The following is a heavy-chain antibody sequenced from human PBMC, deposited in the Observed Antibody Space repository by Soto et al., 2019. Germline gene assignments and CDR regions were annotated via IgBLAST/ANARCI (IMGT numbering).Heavy chain of an antibody. D-gene: IGHD6-13*01. CDR2: IKQDGSEK. J-gene: IGHJ4*02. V-gene: IGHV3-7*01. Sequence: PGGSLRLSCAASGFTFSSYWMSWVRQAPGKGLEWVANIKQDGSEKYYVDSVKGRFTISRDNAKNSLYLQMNSLRAEDTAVYYCARDRIYSSSWYDYWGQGTLVTVPS. CDR1: GFTFSSYW. CDR3: ARDRIYSSSWYDY.